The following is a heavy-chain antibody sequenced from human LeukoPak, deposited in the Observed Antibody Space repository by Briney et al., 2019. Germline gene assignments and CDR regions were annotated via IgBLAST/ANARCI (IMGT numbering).Heavy chain of an antibody. CDR2: ISGSGGST. D-gene: IGHD6-6*01. CDR1: GFTFSSYA. Sequence: QSGGSLRLSCAASGFTFSSYAMSWVRQAPGKGLEWVSAISGSGGSTYYADSVKGRFTISRDNSKNTLYLQMNSLRAEDTTVYYCAKSIAARPVFDCWGQGTLVTVSS. J-gene: IGHJ4*02. CDR3: AKSIAARPVFDC. V-gene: IGHV3-23*01.